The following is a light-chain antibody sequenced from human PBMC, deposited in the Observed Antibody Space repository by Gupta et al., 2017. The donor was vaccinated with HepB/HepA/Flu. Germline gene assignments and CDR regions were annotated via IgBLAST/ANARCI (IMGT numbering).Light chain of an antibody. Sequence: SALTQPPSTSGSPAQSATIHCTGTSSDVGRYDYVSWYQQHPGKTPKLMIFEVNKRPSGVPDRFSGSKSGNTASLTIAGLQAEDEADYYCSSDAGSNNFVVFGGGTELTVL. J-gene: IGLJ2*01. V-gene: IGLV2-8*01. CDR3: SSDAGSNNFVV. CDR2: EVN. CDR1: SSDVGRYDY.